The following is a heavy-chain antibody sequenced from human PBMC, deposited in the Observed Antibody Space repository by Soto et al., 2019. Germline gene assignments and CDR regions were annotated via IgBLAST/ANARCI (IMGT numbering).Heavy chain of an antibody. D-gene: IGHD6-13*01. J-gene: IGHJ4*02. V-gene: IGHV3-48*01. CDR1: GFTFSSYS. CDR3: ARDVLSGLMQQLPGGADY. Sequence: GGSLRLSCAASGFTFSSYSMNWVRQAPGKGLEWVSYISSSSSTIYYADSVKGRFTISRDNAKNSLYLQMNSLRAEDTAVYYCARDVLSGLMQQLPGGADYWGQGTLVTVSS. CDR2: ISSSSSTI.